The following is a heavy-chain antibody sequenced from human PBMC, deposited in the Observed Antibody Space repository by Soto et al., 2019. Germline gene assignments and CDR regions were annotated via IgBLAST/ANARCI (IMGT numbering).Heavy chain of an antibody. CDR3: ASDLPPEDY. CDR2: IRAYNGNT. CDR1: GYTFTSYG. Sequence: QVQLVQSGAEVKKPGASVKVSCKASGYTFTSYGISWVRQAPGQGREWMGWIRAYNGNTNYAQKLQGRGTMTTDTPTTTAYMELRRLRPDDTAVYYCASDLPPEDYWGQGTRVTVSS. J-gene: IGHJ4*02. V-gene: IGHV1-18*01.